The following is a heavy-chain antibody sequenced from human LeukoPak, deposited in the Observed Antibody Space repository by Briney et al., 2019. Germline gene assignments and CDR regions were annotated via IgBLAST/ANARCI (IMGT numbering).Heavy chain of an antibody. Sequence: PSETLSLTCAVYGGSFSGYYWSWIRQPPGKGLEWIGYIYHSGDSKYSPSLKSRVTVSLDTSNKHVSLKLTSVTAADTAVYYCARTYCSGGKCFLSWFDPWGQGTLVTVSS. V-gene: IGHV4-59*01. D-gene: IGHD2-15*01. J-gene: IGHJ5*02. CDR2: IYHSGDS. CDR3: ARTYCSGGKCFLSWFDP. CDR1: GGSFSGYY.